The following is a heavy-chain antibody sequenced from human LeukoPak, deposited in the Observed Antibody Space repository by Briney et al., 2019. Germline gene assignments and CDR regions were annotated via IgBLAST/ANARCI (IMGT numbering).Heavy chain of an antibody. D-gene: IGHD1-1*01. CDR3: ARGTGTTAYFDY. Sequence: PGGSLRLSCAASGFTFSDYYMSWIRQAAGKGLEWVSYISSSSSYTKYADSVKGRFTISRDNAKNSLYLQVNSLRAEDTAVYYCARGTGTTAYFDYWGQGTLVTVSS. J-gene: IGHJ4*02. CDR2: ISSSSSYT. V-gene: IGHV3-11*06. CDR1: GFTFSDYY.